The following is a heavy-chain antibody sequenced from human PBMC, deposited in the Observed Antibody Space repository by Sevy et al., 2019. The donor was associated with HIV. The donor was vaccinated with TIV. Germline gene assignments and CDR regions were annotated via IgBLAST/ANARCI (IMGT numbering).Heavy chain of an antibody. D-gene: IGHD3-3*01. CDR1: GFTFSSYA. J-gene: IGHJ4*02. CDR3: ARAGVLRFLEWLLTPAYYFDY. Sequence: GGSLRLSCAASGFTFSSYAMHWVRQAPGKGLEWVAVISYDGSNKYYADSVKGRFTISRDNSKNTLYLQMNSLRAEDTVVYYCARAGVLRFLEWLLTPAYYFDYWGQGTLVTVSS. V-gene: IGHV3-30-3*01. CDR2: ISYDGSNK.